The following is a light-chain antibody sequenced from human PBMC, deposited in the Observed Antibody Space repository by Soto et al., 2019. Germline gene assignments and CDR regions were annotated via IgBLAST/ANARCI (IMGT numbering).Light chain of an antibody. CDR3: QQYGSSPSIT. J-gene: IGKJ5*01. Sequence: EIVLTQSPGTLSLSPGERATLSCRASQSVSSSYLAWYQQKPGQAPRLLIYDASSRATGIPDRFSGSGSGTDFTLTIRRLEPEDFAVYYCQQYGSSPSITFGQGTRLEIK. CDR1: QSVSSSY. V-gene: IGKV3-20*01. CDR2: DAS.